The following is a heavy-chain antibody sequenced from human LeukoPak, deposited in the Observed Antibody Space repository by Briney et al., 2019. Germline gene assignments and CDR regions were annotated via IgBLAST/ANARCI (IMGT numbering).Heavy chain of an antibody. J-gene: IGHJ6*02. V-gene: IGHV3-7*04. D-gene: IGHD7-27*01. CDR3: ARSGVPHGTDV. CDR2: IKQDGSET. CDR1: GFTFSSYW. Sequence: GGSLRLSCAASGFTFSSYWMTWVRQAPEKGLEWVANIKQDGSETYYVASVKGRFTISRDNAKNSLCLHMNSLRVEDSAVYYCARSGVPHGTDVWGQGTTVTVSS.